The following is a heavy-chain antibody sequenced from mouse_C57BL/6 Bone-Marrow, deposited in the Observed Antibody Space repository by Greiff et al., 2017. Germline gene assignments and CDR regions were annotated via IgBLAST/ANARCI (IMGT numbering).Heavy chain of an antibody. CDR2: IYPSDSET. J-gene: IGHJ3*01. Sequence: QVQLQQPGAELVRPGSSVKLSCKASGYTFTSYWLDWVKQRPGQGLEWIGNIYPSDSETHYNQQFKDKATLTVDKSSSTAYMQLSSLTSEDSAVYYCARSDGPFAYWGQGTLVTVSA. D-gene: IGHD2-3*01. CDR3: ARSDGPFAY. V-gene: IGHV1-61*01. CDR1: GYTFTSYW.